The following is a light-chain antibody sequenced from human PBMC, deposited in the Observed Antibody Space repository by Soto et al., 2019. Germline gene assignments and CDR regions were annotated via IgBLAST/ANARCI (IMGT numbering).Light chain of an antibody. CDR2: GAS. V-gene: IGKV3-20*01. J-gene: IGKJ1*01. CDR1: HSVSSSY. CDR3: QQYGSSLRT. Sequence: EIVLTQSPGTLSLSPGERATLSCRASHSVSSSYLAWYQQKPGQAPRLLIYGASSRATGIPDRFSGSGSATDFTLTISRLEPEDFAVYYCQQYGSSLRTFGQGTKVEIK.